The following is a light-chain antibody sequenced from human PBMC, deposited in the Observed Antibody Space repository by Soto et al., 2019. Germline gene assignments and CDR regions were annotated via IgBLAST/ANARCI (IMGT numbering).Light chain of an antibody. CDR1: QRMSGW. CDR2: DVS. CDR3: QQSYNSPPIT. J-gene: IGKJ5*01. Sequence: DIRMTQSPSTLSASVGDTVTITWRASQRMSGWLAWYQQKPGKPPRLRIYDVSALPGGVPSRFSGSGSGTDFTLTITSLQPEDFATYYCQQSYNSPPITFGQGTRLEIK. V-gene: IGKV1-39*01.